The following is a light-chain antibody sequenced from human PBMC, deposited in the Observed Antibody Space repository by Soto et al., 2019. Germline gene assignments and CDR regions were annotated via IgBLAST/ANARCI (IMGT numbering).Light chain of an antibody. V-gene: IGKV2-28*01. J-gene: IGKJ1*01. CDR2: LGS. Sequence: DIVMTQSPLSLPVTPGEPASISCRSSQSLLHSNGYNYLDWYLQKPGQSPQLLIYLGSNRASGVPDRFSSSGSGTDFTLKISRVEAEDVGVYYCMQALQTPPTFGQGTKV. CDR3: MQALQTPPT. CDR1: QSLLHSNGYNY.